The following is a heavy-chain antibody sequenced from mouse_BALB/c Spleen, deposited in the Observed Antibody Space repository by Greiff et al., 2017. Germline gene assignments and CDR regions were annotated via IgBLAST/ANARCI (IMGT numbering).Heavy chain of an antibody. CDR2: INPSNGRT. CDR1: GYTFTSYW. J-gene: IGHJ3*01. CDR3: ARGGGLPAWFAY. V-gene: IGHV1S81*02. Sequence: QVQLQQPGAELVKPGASVKLSCKASGYTFTSYWMHWVKQRPGQGLEWIGEINPSNGRTNYNEKFKGKATLTADKSSSTAYMQLSSLTSENSAVYFCARGGGLPAWFAYWGQGTLVTVSA. D-gene: IGHD2-4*01.